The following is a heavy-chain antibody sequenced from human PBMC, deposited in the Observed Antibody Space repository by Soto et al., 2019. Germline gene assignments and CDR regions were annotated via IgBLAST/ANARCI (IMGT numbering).Heavy chain of an antibody. Sequence: EVQLLESGGGLVQPGGSLRLSCATSGFTFSSYGMSWVRQAPGKGLEWVSGISGSGDSTYYGDSVKGRFTISRDSSKRALYLKKIGRRVADMAVYYGAIEEDLLGVATFVYWGQGTLFTVSS. CDR3: AIEEDLLGVATFVY. V-gene: IGHV3-23*01. CDR2: ISGSGDST. D-gene: IGHD2-8*02. J-gene: IGHJ4*02. CDR1: GFTFSSYG.